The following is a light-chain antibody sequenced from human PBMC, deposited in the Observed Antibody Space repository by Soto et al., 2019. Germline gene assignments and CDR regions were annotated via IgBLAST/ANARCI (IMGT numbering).Light chain of an antibody. CDR1: QSVSSY. CDR3: QHRA. Sequence: EIVLTQSPATLSLSPGERATLSCRASQSVSSYLAWYQQKPGQAPRLLIYDASNRATRIPARFSGSGSGTDFTLTISSLEPEDFAVYYCQHRAFGQGTKVELK. J-gene: IGKJ1*01. V-gene: IGKV3-11*01. CDR2: DAS.